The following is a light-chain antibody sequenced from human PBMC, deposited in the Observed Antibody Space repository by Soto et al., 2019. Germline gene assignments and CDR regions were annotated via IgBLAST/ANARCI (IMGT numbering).Light chain of an antibody. CDR3: QQYSNWPWT. CDR2: DAF. CDR1: QSVGSN. J-gene: IGKJ1*01. Sequence: EIVMTQSPAILSVSPGERATLSCRASQSVGSNLAWYQQQPGQAPRLLIYDAFTRATGIPARISGRGSGAEFTLTISSLQSEDFAVYYCQQYSNWPWTFGQGAKVEIK. V-gene: IGKV3-15*01.